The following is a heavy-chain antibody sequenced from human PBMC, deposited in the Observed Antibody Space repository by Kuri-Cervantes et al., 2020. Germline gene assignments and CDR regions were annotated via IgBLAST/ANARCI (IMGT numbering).Heavy chain of an antibody. CDR2: IYYSGST. CDR3: ARARSRDFFGAFLDY. D-gene: IGHD3-3*01. Sequence: GSLRLSCTVSGYSISSGYYWGWIRQPPGKGLEWIGYIYYSGSTNYNPSLKSRVTISVDTSKNQFSLKLSSVTAADTAVYYCARARSRDFFGAFLDYWGQGTLVTVSS. CDR1: GYSISSGYY. J-gene: IGHJ4*02. V-gene: IGHV4-61*05.